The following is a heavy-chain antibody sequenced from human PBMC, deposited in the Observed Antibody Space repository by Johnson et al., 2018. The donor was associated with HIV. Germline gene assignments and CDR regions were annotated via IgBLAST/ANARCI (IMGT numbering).Heavy chain of an antibody. V-gene: IGHV3-11*04. J-gene: IGHJ3*02. CDR3: AREARMRDAFDI. Sequence: QVQLVESGGGLVQPGGSLRLSCAASGFTFRYHYMSWVRQAPGKGLEWVSYISSSGSTIYYDDSVTGRFTISRDNAKNSLYLQMNSLRAEDTAMYYCAREARMRDAFDIWGQGTMVTVSS. D-gene: IGHD1-14*01. CDR2: ISSSGSTI. CDR1: GFTFRYHY.